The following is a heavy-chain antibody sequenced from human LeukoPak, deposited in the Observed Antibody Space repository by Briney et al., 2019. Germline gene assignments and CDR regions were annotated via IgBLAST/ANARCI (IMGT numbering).Heavy chain of an antibody. D-gene: IGHD1-26*01. J-gene: IGHJ4*02. V-gene: IGHV1-2*02. Sequence: GASVKVSCKASGYTFTGYYMHWVRQAPGQGLEWMRWINPNSGGTNYAQKFQGRVTMTRDTSISTAYMELSRLRSDDTAVYYCAREGDIVGATTPPDYWGQGTLVTVSS. CDR3: AREGDIVGATTPPDY. CDR2: INPNSGGT. CDR1: GYTFTGYY.